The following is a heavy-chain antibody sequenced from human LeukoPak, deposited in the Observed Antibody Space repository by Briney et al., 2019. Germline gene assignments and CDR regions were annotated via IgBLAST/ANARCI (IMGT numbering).Heavy chain of an antibody. D-gene: IGHD2-2*01. CDR1: GGSISSSNW. CDR3: ARHQYQLLLFDP. J-gene: IGHJ5*02. CDR2: IYHSGST. Sequence: SETLSLTCAVSGGSISSSNWGSWVRQPPGEGLEWIGEIYHSGSTNYNPSLKSRVTISVDKSKNQFSLKLSSATAADTAVYYCARHQYQLLLFDPWGQGTLVTVSS. V-gene: IGHV4-4*02.